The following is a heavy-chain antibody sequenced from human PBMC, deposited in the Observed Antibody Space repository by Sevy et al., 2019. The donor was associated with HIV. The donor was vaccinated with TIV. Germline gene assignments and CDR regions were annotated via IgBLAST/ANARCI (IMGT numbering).Heavy chain of an antibody. J-gene: IGHJ4*02. V-gene: IGHV4-31*03. D-gene: IGHD3-10*01. CDR3: AGTGRGRDGDYFDY. CDR1: GGSISSGGYY. CDR2: IYYSGST. Sequence: SETLSLTCTVSGGSISSGGYYWSWIRQHPGKGLEWSGYIYYSGSTYYNPSLKSRVTISVDTSKNQFSLKLSSVTAADTAVYYCAGTGRGRDGDYFDYWGQGTLVTVSS.